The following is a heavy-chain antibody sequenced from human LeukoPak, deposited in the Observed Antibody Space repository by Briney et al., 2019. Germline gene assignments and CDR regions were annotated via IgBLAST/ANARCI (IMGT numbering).Heavy chain of an antibody. J-gene: IGHJ4*02. CDR3: ARIVDAVLLLDY. V-gene: IGHV1-18*01. D-gene: IGHD3-16*01. CDR2: ISVYNGNT. CDR1: GYIFSNYS. Sequence: ASVKVSCKASGYIFSNYSISWVRLAPGQGLEWMGWISVYNGNTNSAQKVQGRATMTTDTSTTTAYMELRSLRSDDTAVYYCARIVDAVLLLDYWGQGTLVTVSS.